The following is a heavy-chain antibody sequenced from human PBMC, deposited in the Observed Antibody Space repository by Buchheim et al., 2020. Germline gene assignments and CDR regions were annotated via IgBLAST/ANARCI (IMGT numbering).Heavy chain of an antibody. D-gene: IGHD3-22*01. V-gene: IGHV3-20*01. Sequence: EVQLLESGGGLVQPGGSLRLSCAASGIAFSSYAMSWVRQAPGKGLEWVSGINWNGGSTGYADSVKGRFTISRDNAKNSLYLQMNSLRAEDTALYHCARRRYDSSGYYYFDYWGQGTL. CDR2: INWNGGST. CDR1: GIAFSSYA. J-gene: IGHJ4*02. CDR3: ARRRYDSSGYYYFDY.